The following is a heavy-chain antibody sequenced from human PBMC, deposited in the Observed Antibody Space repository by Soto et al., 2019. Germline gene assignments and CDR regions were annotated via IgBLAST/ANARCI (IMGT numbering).Heavy chain of an antibody. CDR3: ARGYCGGPTCDSLIYYYAMYI. Sequence: QVQLVESGGGVVQPGRSLRLSCAASGLTFSNSIIHWVRQAPGKGLEWVAVISYDGDIKYNVDSVKGRFTLSRDDSNSTVYLQMTSLRAEDTAVYYCARGYCGGPTCDSLIYYYAMYIWGPGTTVTVSS. CDR1: GLTFSNSI. CDR2: ISYDGDIK. V-gene: IGHV3-30-3*01. D-gene: IGHD2-15*01. J-gene: IGHJ6*02.